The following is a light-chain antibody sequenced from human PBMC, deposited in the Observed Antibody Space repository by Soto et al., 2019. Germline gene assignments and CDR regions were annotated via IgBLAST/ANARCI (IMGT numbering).Light chain of an antibody. V-gene: IGKV3D-20*01. CDR3: QQYGGSVT. J-gene: IGKJ4*01. CDR1: QSVNNNY. CDR2: DAS. Sequence: EIVLTQSPATLSLSPGERATLSCGASQSVNNNYLAWYQQKPGLAPRLLIYDASTRATGIPDRFSGSGSGIDFTLTISRLEPEDFAVYYCQQYGGSVTFGGGTKVQVK.